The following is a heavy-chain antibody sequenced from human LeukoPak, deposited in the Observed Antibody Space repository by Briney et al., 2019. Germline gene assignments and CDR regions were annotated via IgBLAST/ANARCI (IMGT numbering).Heavy chain of an antibody. V-gene: IGHV4-30-2*01. J-gene: IGHJ6*02. CDR2: IYHSGST. D-gene: IGHD6-13*01. CDR1: GGSISSGGYS. CDR3: ARGILGIAAAGILGMDV. Sequence: SQTLSLTCAVSGGSISSGGYSWSWIRQPPGTGLEWIGYIYHSGSTYYNPSLKSRVTISVDRSKNQFSLKLSSVTAADTAVYYCARGILGIAAAGILGMDVWGQGTTVTVSS.